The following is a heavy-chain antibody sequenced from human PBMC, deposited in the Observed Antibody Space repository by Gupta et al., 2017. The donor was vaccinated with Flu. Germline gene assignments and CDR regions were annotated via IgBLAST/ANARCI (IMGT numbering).Heavy chain of an antibody. J-gene: IGHJ4*02. V-gene: IGHV1-69*06. CDR3: ARDPGGDPTPYYFDY. Sequence: APGQGLEWKGGIIPIFGTANYAQKFQGRVTITADKSTSTAYMELSSLRSEDTAVYYCARDPGGDPTPYYFDYWGQGTLVTVSS. CDR2: IIPIFGTA. D-gene: IGHD2-21*02.